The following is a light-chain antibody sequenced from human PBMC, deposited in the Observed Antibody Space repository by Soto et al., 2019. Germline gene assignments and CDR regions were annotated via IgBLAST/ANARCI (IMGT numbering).Light chain of an antibody. CDR1: QSVSSN. J-gene: IGKJ1*01. V-gene: IGKV3-15*01. Sequence: EIVMTQSPATLSVSPGERATLSCRASQSVSSNLAWYQQKPGQAPRLLIYGASTRATGIPARFSGSGSGTEFTLTISSLQSEDFAVYYCQQYNNLASLTFGQGTKVEIK. CDR3: QQYNNLASLT. CDR2: GAS.